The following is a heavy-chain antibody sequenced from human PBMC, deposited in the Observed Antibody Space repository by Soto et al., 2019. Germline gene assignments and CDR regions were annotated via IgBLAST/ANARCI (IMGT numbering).Heavy chain of an antibody. D-gene: IGHD1-26*01. J-gene: IGHJ3*02. CDR2: IYWDDDK. V-gene: IGHV2-5*02. Sequence: QITLKESGPTLVKPTQTLTLTCTFSGFSLSISGVGVGWIRQSPGKALEWLALIYWDDDKRYSPSLKSRLTITKDTSKNQVVLTMINMDPVDTATYYCAHRPGGSYGDVFDIWGQGTMVTVSS. CDR3: AHRPGGSYGDVFDI. CDR1: GFSLSISGVG.